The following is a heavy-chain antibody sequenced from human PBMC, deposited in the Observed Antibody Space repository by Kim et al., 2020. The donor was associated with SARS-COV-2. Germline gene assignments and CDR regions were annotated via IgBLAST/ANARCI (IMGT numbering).Heavy chain of an antibody. D-gene: IGHD6-19*01. J-gene: IGHJ3*02. CDR2: IKQDGSEK. CDR1: RFTFSSYW. CDR3: ARSSGWYPADAFDI. Sequence: GGSLRLSCAASRFTFSSYWMSWVRQAPGKGLEWVANIKQDGSEKYYVDSVKGRFTISRDNAKNSLYLQMNSLRAEDTAVYYCARSSGWYPADAFDIWGQGTMVTVSS. V-gene: IGHV3-7*01.